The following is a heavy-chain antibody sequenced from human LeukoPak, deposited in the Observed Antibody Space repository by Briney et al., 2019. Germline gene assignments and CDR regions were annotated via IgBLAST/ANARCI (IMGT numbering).Heavy chain of an antibody. D-gene: IGHD3-10*01. CDR1: GFTFSSYG. Sequence: PGRSLRLSCAASGFTFSSYGMHWVRQAPGKGLEWVAVISYDGSNKYYADSVKGRFTISRDNSKNTLYLQMNSLRAEDTAVYYCAKDLITMLRVTPEYYYYYGMDVWGQGTTVTVSS. V-gene: IGHV3-30*18. CDR3: AKDLITMLRVTPEYYYYYGMDV. J-gene: IGHJ6*02. CDR2: ISYDGSNK.